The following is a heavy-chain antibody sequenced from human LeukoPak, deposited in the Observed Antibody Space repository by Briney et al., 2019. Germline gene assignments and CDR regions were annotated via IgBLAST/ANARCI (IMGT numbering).Heavy chain of an antibody. J-gene: IGHJ4*02. CDR2: ISATTIYT. V-gene: IGHV3-21*01. Sequence: GASLRLSCTASGFTFSNYDMSWVRQAPGKGLEWVSSISATTIYTFSADSVRGRFTISRDNGDNSLYVQMNNLSGEDTVVYFCARIGLGRHAYHSFDFWGQGTLVSVSS. D-gene: IGHD5-24*01. CDR1: GFTFSNYD. CDR3: ARIGLGRHAYHSFDF.